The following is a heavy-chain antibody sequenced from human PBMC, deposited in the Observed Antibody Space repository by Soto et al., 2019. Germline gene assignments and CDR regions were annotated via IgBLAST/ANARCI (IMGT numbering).Heavy chain of an antibody. CDR2: ISYDGSNK. Sequence: SLRLSCAASGFTFSSYGMHWVRQAPGKGLEWVAVISYDGSNKYYADSVKGRFTISRDNSKNTLYLQMNSLRAEDTAVYYCAKDGARRKYSGSSFDYWGQGTLVTVSS. V-gene: IGHV3-30*18. CDR3: AKDGARRKYSGSSFDY. D-gene: IGHD1-26*01. CDR1: GFTFSSYG. J-gene: IGHJ4*02.